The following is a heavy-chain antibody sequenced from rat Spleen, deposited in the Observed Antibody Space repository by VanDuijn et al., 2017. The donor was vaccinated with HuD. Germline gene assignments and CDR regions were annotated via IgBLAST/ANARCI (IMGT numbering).Heavy chain of an antibody. V-gene: IGHV5-25*01. J-gene: IGHJ2*01. CDR3: VRHDAVTCYFDY. Sequence: EVQLVESGGGLVQPGRSLKLSCAASGFTLSTFPMAWVRQAPKKGLGWVASISSGVGGSYYPDSVKGIFSISRDNAKTTLSLQMDSLRSENTASYYCVRHDAVTCYFDYWGKGVMVTFSS. D-gene: IGHD1-1*01. CDR2: ISSGVGGS. CDR1: GFTLSTFP.